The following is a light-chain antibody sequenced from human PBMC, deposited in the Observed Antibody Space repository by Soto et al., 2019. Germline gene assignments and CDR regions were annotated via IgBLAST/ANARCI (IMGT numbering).Light chain of an antibody. J-gene: IGKJ4*01. CDR3: QQRFNWLT. V-gene: IGKV3-11*01. CDR2: DAS. Sequence: EIVLTQSPATLSLSPGERATLSCRASQTLDNYLDWYQQRPGQAPRLLIYDASNRATDIPARFSGSGSGTDFTLTISSLEAEDFAVDYCQQRFNWLTFGGGTKVEMK. CDR1: QTLDNY.